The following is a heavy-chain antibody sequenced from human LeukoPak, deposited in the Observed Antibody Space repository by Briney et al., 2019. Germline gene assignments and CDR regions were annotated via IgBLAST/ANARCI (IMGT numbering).Heavy chain of an antibody. CDR2: ITGSGAYT. V-gene: IGHV3-23*01. CDR3: AKASYYDSSGYYQDY. D-gene: IGHD3-22*01. CDR1: GFTFNNYA. J-gene: IGHJ4*02. Sequence: GGCLRLSCTASGFTFNNYAMTWVRQAPGKGLEWVSAITGSGAYTNYADSVKGRFTISRDNSKNTLYLQMNSLRAEDTAVYYCAKASYYDSSGYYQDYWGQGTLVTVSS.